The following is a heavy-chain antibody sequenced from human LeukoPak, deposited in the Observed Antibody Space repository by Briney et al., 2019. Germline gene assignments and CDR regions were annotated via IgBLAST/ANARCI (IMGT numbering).Heavy chain of an antibody. V-gene: IGHV3-21*01. CDR2: ISSSSSYI. J-gene: IGHJ4*02. CDR3: ARDPELLWLGEQYYFDY. Sequence: GGSLRLSCAASGFTFSSYSMNWVRQAPGKGLEWVSSISSSSSYIYYADSVKGRFTISRDNAKNSLYLQMNSLRAEDTAVYYCARDPELLWLGEQYYFDYWGQGTLVTVSS. CDR1: GFTFSSYS. D-gene: IGHD3-10*01.